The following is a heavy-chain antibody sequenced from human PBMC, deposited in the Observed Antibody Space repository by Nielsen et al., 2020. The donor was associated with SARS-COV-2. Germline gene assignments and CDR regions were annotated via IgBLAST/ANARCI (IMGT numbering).Heavy chain of an antibody. Sequence: VRQAPGKGLEWVSSISSSSSYIYYADSVKGRFTISRDNSKNTLYLQMNSLRAEDTAVYYCAKSFIYDILTGFGDWFDPWGQGTLVTVSS. D-gene: IGHD3-9*01. CDR3: AKSFIYDILTGFGDWFDP. J-gene: IGHJ5*02. V-gene: IGHV3-21*04. CDR2: ISSSSSYI.